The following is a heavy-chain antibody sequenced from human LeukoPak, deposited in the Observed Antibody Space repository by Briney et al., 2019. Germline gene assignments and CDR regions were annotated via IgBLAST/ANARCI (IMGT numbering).Heavy chain of an antibody. CDR2: IIPIFGTA. D-gene: IGHD3-16*02. CDR3: ARGVKMITLGGFIFSDRPGYYYGMDV. Sequence: ASVKVSCKASGGTFSSYAISWVRQAPGQGLEWMGGIIPIFGTANYAQKFQGRVTITADESTSTAYMELSSLRSEDTAVYYCARGVKMITLGGFIFSDRPGYYYGMDVGEKGPPFTVSS. V-gene: IGHV1-69*13. CDR1: GGTFSSYA. J-gene: IGHJ6*04.